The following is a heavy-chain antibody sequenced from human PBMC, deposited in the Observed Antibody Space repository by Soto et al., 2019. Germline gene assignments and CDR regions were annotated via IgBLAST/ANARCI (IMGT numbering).Heavy chain of an antibody. D-gene: IGHD3-16*01. Sequence: GGSLRLSCAASGFTFSSYAMSGVRQAPGKGLEWVSAISGSGGGTYYGDSVKGRFTISRDNSKNTVYLQMNSLRAEDAAVYYCAKVWGNYGNFDYWGQGTLVTVSS. CDR2: ISGSGGGT. CDR3: AKVWGNYGNFDY. CDR1: GFTFSSYA. J-gene: IGHJ4*02. V-gene: IGHV3-23*01.